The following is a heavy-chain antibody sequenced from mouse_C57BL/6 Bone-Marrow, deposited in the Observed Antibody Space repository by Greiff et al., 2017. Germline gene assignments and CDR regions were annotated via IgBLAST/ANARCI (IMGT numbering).Heavy chain of an antibody. CDR1: GYTFTSYW. J-gene: IGHJ4*01. CDR2: IDPSGSCT. V-gene: IGHV1-69*01. D-gene: IGHD1-1*01. CDR3: ARESFYGSSRYYYAMDY. Sequence: QVQLQQPGAELVMPGASVKLSCKASGYTFTSYWMHWVKQRPGQGLEWIGEIDPSGSCTNYTQKFKGKSPFTVDNSSSTAYMQLSSLKSEDSAVXYSARESFYGSSRYYYAMDYWGQGTSVTVSS.